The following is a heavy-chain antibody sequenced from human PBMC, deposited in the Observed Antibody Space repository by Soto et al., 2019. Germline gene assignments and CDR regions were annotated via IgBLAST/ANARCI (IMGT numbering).Heavy chain of an antibody. CDR3: ARGTVTLFGVVTPPDY. J-gene: IGHJ4*02. CDR1: GGTFSSYA. V-gene: IGHV1-69*04. CDR2: IIPILDTT. Sequence: GASVKVSCKASGGTFSSYAISWVRQAPGQGLEWMGRIIPILDTTHYAQKFQGRVTITADKSTSTAYMEMSGLESVDTAVYYCARGTVTLFGVVTPPDYWGQGTLVTVSS. D-gene: IGHD3-3*01.